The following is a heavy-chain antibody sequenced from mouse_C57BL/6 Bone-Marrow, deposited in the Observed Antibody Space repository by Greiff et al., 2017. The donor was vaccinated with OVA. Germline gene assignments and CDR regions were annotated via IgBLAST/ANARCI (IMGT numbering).Heavy chain of an antibody. J-gene: IGHJ2*01. CDR1: GFTFSSYG. D-gene: IGHD1-1*01. V-gene: IGHV5-6*01. CDR2: ISSGGSYT. Sequence: EVQLVESGGDLVKPGGSLKLSCAASGFTFSSYGMSWVRQTPDKRLEWVATISSGGSYTYYPDSVKGRFTISRDNAKNTLYLQMSSLKSEDTAMYYCARRYYGSSFDYWGQGTTLTVSS. CDR3: ARRYYGSSFDY.